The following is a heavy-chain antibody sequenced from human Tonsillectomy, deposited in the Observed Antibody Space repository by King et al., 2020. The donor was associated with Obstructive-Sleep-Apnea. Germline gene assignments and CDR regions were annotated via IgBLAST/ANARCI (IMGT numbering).Heavy chain of an antibody. D-gene: IGHD1-14*01. CDR3: ALVPGPVDY. V-gene: IGHV4-38-2*02. J-gene: IGHJ4*02. Sequence: VQLQESGPGLVKPSETLSLTCTVSGYSISSGYYWGWIRQPPGKGLEWIGSIYHSGSTYYNPSLKSRATISVDTSKNQFSLKLSSVTDADTAVYYCALVPGPVDYWGQGTLVTVSS. CDR1: GYSISSGYY. CDR2: IYHSGST.